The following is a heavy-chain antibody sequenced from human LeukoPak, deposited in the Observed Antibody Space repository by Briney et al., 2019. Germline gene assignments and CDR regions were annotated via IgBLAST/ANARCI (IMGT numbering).Heavy chain of an antibody. D-gene: IGHD6-13*01. J-gene: IGHJ4*02. CDR1: GYTFTSYY. V-gene: IGHV1-46*03. Sequence: ASVKVSCKASGYTFTSYYMHWVRQAPGQGLEWMGIISPSGGSTSYAQKFQGRVTMTRDTSTSTVYMELSSLRSEDTAVYYCARARTIAADDYWGQGTLVTVSS. CDR2: ISPSGGST. CDR3: ARARTIAADDY.